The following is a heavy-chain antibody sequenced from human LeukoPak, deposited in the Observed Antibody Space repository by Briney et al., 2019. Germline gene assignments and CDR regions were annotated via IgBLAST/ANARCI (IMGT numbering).Heavy chain of an antibody. Sequence: GGSLRLSCAASGFTFDDYAMHWVRQAPGKGLEWVSLISWNGGDTYYADSVNGRFTISRDNSKNTLYLQMNSLRAEDTAVYYCAKDLNYGDLLDYWGQGTLVTVSS. J-gene: IGHJ4*02. D-gene: IGHD4-17*01. CDR2: ISWNGGDT. CDR3: AKDLNYGDLLDY. CDR1: GFTFDDYA. V-gene: IGHV3-43D*03.